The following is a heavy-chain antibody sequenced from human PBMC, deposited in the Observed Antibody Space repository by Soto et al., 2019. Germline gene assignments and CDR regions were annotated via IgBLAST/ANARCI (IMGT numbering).Heavy chain of an antibody. V-gene: IGHV4-31*03. D-gene: IGHD6-13*01. J-gene: IGHJ4*02. CDR1: GGSISSGRNY. CDR3: ARDRISAAGYFDF. Sequence: QVQLQESGPGLVEPSETLSLTCNAFGGSISSGRNYWSWIRQYPGKDLEWIGSIYYSGIASYNPSLKSRVTISLDTSKKPFSLKLSSVTAADTAVYFCARDRISAAGYFDFWGQGTLVTVSS. CDR2: IYYSGIA.